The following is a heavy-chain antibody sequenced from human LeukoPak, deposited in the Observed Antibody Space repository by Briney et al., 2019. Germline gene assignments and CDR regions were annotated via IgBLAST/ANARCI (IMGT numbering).Heavy chain of an antibody. Sequence: GGSLRLSCAASGLTFSSHAMSWVRQAPGQGLEWVSVISGSGGSTYYAESVKGRFTISRDNSKNTLDLQMNSLRAEDTAVYYCANGWFGVSFSFWGQGTLVTVSS. V-gene: IGHV3-23*01. D-gene: IGHD3-10*01. J-gene: IGHJ4*02. CDR3: ANGWFGVSFSF. CDR1: GLTFSSHA. CDR2: ISGSGGST.